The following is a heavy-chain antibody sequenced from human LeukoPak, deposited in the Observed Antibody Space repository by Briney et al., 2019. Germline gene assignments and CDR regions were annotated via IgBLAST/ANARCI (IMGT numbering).Heavy chain of an antibody. D-gene: IGHD3-22*01. CDR3: ARAGFYSDSSAFDP. Sequence: SETLSLTCTVSGGSISSYYWSWIRQPAEKGLEWIGRIYTSGTTNYNPSLKSRVTMSVDTSKNQFSLNLNSVTAADTAVYYCARAGFYSDSSAFDPWGQGTLVTVSS. CDR2: IYTSGTT. V-gene: IGHV4-4*07. J-gene: IGHJ5*02. CDR1: GGSISSYY.